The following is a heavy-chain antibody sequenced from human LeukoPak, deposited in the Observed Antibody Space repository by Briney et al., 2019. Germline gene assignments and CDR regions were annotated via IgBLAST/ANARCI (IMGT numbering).Heavy chain of an antibody. CDR1: GFTVSGNY. J-gene: IGHJ4*02. D-gene: IGHD3-16*01. CDR3: AGRRVLDASFDY. CDR2: IYSSDNT. V-gene: IGHV3-66*02. Sequence: GGSLRLSCAASGFTVSGNYMSWVRQAPGKGLEWVSVIYSSDNTYYLDSVKGRFTISRDNSKNTLYLQMNSLRAEDTAVYYCAGRRVLDASFDYWGQGTLVTVSS.